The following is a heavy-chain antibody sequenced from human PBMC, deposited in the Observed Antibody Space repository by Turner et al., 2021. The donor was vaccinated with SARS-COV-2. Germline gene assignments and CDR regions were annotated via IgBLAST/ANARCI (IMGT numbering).Heavy chain of an antibody. CDR1: GGSISSSSSY. V-gene: IGHV4-39*01. Sequence: LQLQESGPGLVKPSETLSLTCTVPGGSISSSSSYWGCIRLPPGKGREWIGSIYDSGSTYYNPSLKSRVTISVDTSKNQFSLKLSSVTAADTAVYYCARLPVGYYGSGSYYHYGMDVWGQGTTVTVSS. CDR2: IYDSGST. J-gene: IGHJ6*02. D-gene: IGHD3-10*01. CDR3: ARLPVGYYGSGSYYHYGMDV.